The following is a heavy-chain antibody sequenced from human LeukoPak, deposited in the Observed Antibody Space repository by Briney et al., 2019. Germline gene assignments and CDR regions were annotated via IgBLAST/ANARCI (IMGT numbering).Heavy chain of an antibody. CDR2: IYYSGST. CDR1: GGSMSSSSYY. V-gene: IGHV4-39*07. Sequence: SEILSLTCTVSGGSMSSSSYYWGWIRQPPGKGLEWIGSIYYSGSTYQNPSLKSRVTISVDTSKNQFSLKLSSVTAADTAVYYCARVPTVTFFDYWGQGTLVTVSS. D-gene: IGHD4-17*01. CDR3: ARVPTVTFFDY. J-gene: IGHJ4*02.